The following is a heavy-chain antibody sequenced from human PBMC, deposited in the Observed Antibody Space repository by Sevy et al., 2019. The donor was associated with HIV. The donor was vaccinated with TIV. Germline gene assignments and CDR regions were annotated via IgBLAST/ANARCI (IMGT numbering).Heavy chain of an antibody. D-gene: IGHD5-12*01. CDR3: ITDPAYRGYDEEVINYYFYGMDV. CDR1: GFTFSSAW. CDR2: IKSEFDGGAI. J-gene: IGHJ6*02. Sequence: GGSLRLSCTASGFTFSSAWMSWVRQAPGKGLEWVGRIKSEFDGGAIDYAAPVKGSFTTSREDSKNTVYLQMNSLKTEDTAVYYCITDPAYRGYDEEVINYYFYGMDVWGQGTTVTVSS. V-gene: IGHV3-15*01.